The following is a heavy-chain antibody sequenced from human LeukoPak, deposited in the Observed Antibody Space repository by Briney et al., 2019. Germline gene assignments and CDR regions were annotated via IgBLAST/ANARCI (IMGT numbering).Heavy chain of an antibody. CDR3: ARGGDYGDIANDY. J-gene: IGHJ4*02. D-gene: IGHD4-17*01. CDR1: GYTFAGYY. Sequence: ASVKVSCKASGYTFAGYYMHWVRQAPGQGLEWMGWINPNSGGTNYAQKFQGRVTMTRDTSISTAYMELSRLRSDDTAVHYCARGGDYGDIANDYWGQGTLVTVSS. V-gene: IGHV1-2*02. CDR2: INPNSGGT.